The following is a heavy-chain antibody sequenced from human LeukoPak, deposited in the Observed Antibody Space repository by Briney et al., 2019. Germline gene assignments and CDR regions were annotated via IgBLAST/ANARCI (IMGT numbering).Heavy chain of an antibody. CDR2: IKQDGREK. CDR3: ARVEDYDILTGFDY. Sequence: PGGSPRLSCAASGFSFSSYWMSWVRQAPGKGLEWVANIKQDGREKYYVDSVKGRFTISRDNAKNSLYLQMNSLRAEDTAVYYCARVEDYDILTGFDYWGQGALVTVSS. J-gene: IGHJ4*02. D-gene: IGHD3-9*01. CDR1: GFSFSSYW. V-gene: IGHV3-7*01.